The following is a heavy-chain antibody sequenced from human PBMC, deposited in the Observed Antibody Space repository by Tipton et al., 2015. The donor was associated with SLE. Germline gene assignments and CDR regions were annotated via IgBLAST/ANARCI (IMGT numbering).Heavy chain of an antibody. CDR1: GGSISDSNW. Sequence: TLSLTCAVSGGSISDSNWWSWVRQPPGKGLEWIGYIYYSGSTNYNPSLKSRVTISVDTSKNQFSLKLSSVTAADTAVYYCARVKPNSYHDAFDIWGQGTMVTVSS. CDR3: ARVKPNSYHDAFDI. V-gene: IGHV4-4*02. CDR2: IYYSGST. D-gene: IGHD5-18*01. J-gene: IGHJ3*02.